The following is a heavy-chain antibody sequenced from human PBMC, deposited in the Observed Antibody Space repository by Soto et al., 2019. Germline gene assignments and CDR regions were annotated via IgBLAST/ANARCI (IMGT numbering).Heavy chain of an antibody. D-gene: IGHD3-3*01. CDR3: ARIGFDFWSGYFKGEY. V-gene: IGHV1-18*01. J-gene: IGHJ4*02. Sequence: ASVKVSCKASGYTFTSYGISWVRQAPGQGLEWMGWISAYNGNTNYAQKLQGRVTMTTDTSTSTAYMELRSLRSDDTAVYYCARIGFDFWSGYFKGEYWGQGTLVTVSS. CDR2: ISAYNGNT. CDR1: GYTFTSYG.